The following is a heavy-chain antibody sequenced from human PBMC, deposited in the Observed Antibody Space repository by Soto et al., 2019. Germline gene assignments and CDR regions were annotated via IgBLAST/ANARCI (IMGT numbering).Heavy chain of an antibody. V-gene: IGHV3-30*18. Sequence: GSLRLSCAASGFTFKNYGMHWVRQAPGKGLEWVACLSSDGSGEDYADSVRGRFIISRDNSKDTMYLQMNSLRAEDTAVYYCAKDPSGVVTPTYFDYWGQGTLVTVSS. CDR3: AKDPSGVVTPTYFDY. J-gene: IGHJ4*02. CDR2: LSSDGSGE. CDR1: GFTFKNYG. D-gene: IGHD2-21*02.